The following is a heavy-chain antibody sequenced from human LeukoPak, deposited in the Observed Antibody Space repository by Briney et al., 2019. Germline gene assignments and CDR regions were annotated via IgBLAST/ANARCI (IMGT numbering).Heavy chain of an antibody. CDR2: FDPEDGET. D-gene: IGHD6-13*01. V-gene: IGHV1-24*01. J-gene: IGHJ3*02. Sequence: ASVKVSCKVSVYTLTELSMHWVRQAPGKGLEWMGGFDPEDGETIYAQKFQGRVTMTEDTSTDTAYMELSSLRSEDTAVYYCATESSSSRTAFDIWGQGTMATVSS. CDR3: ATESSSSRTAFDI. CDR1: VYTLTELS.